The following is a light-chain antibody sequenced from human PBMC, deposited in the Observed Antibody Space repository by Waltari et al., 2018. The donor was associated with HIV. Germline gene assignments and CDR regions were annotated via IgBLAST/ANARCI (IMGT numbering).Light chain of an antibody. Sequence: ILTQPHSVSESPGKTVIISCTGSSGSVASNYVQWYQLRPGNAPRTVIYEDDKRPSGVPDRFSGSIDGSSNSASLFISGLKPEDEGDYYCQSYDNSNWVFGGGTKLTV. CDR3: QSYDNSNWV. J-gene: IGLJ3*02. CDR1: SGSVASNY. CDR2: EDD. V-gene: IGLV6-57*02.